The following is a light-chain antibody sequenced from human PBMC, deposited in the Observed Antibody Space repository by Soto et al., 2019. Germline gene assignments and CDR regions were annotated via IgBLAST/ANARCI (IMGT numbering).Light chain of an antibody. CDR1: QSVDSR. CDR2: DAS. Sequence: VVMTQSPVTLSVSPGERVTLSCRASQSVDSRLAWYQHKPGQGPRLLIYDASTRARGVPDRFSGSGSGTEFTLTISSLQSEDFAIYYCQQYKHWRTFGQGAKVEIK. CDR3: QQYKHWRT. V-gene: IGKV3-15*01. J-gene: IGKJ1*01.